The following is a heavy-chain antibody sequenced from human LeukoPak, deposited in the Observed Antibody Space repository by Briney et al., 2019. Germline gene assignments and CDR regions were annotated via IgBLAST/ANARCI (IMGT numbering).Heavy chain of an antibody. CDR2: IRGSGGNT. Sequence: HPGGSLRLSCAASGFTFSNYALVWVRQAPGKGLEWVSAIRGSGGNTNYADAVKGRFTISRDNSKNTLYLQMSSLRAEDTAVYYCGRDPNGDYVGAFEFWGQGTTVTVSS. CDR1: GFTFSNYA. V-gene: IGHV3-23*01. D-gene: IGHD4-17*01. CDR3: GRDPNGDYVGAFEF. J-gene: IGHJ3*01.